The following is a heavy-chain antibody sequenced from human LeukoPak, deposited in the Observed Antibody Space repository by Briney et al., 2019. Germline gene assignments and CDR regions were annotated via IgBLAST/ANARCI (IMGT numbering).Heavy chain of an antibody. Sequence: GGSLRLSCAASGFTFSNAWMSWVRQAPGKGLEWVGRIKSKTDGGTTDYAAPVKGGFTISRDDSKNTLYLQMNSLKTEDTAVYYCLGSGSYGKIDYWGQGTLVTVSS. CDR3: LGSGSYGKIDY. CDR1: GFTFSNAW. V-gene: IGHV3-15*01. J-gene: IGHJ4*02. D-gene: IGHD1-26*01. CDR2: IKSKTDGGTT.